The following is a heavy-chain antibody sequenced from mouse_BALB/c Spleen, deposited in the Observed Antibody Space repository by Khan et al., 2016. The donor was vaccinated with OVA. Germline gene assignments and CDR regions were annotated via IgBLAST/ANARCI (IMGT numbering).Heavy chain of an antibody. J-gene: IGHJ2*01. V-gene: IGHV3-6*02. CDR3: ARDYDGSSYYFDY. Sequence: EVQLQESGPGLVKPSQSLSLTCSVTGYSFTSGYYWNWIRQFPGNKLEWMGYISYDGSNNYNPSLKNRISITRDTSKNQFFLKLNSVTTEDTATYYCARDYDGSSYYFDYWGQGTTLTVSS. D-gene: IGHD1-1*01. CDR1: GYSFTSGYY. CDR2: ISYDGSN.